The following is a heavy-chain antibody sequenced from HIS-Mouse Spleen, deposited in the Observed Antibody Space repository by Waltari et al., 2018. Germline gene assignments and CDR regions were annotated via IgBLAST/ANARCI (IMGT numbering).Heavy chain of an antibody. D-gene: IGHD3-3*01. CDR2: IYYSGST. CDR3: ARSPYYDFWSGYSDNWFDP. CDR1: GGSISSGGYY. J-gene: IGHJ5*02. Sequence: QVQLQESGPGLVKPSQTLSLTCTVPGGSISSGGYYWSCILQHPGNGLEWIVYIYYSGSTYYNPSLKSRVTISVDTSKNQFSLKLSSVTAADTAVYYCARSPYYDFWSGYSDNWFDPWGQGTLVTVSS. V-gene: IGHV4-31*03.